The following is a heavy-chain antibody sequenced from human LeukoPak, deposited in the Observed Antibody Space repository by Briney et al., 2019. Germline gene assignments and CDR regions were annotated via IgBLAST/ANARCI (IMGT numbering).Heavy chain of an antibody. D-gene: IGHD6-13*01. CDR3: AKAPYSSSGFNYFDY. CDR2: ISGSGGST. CDR1: GFTFSSYA. V-gene: IGHV3-23*01. Sequence: PGGSLRLSCAASGFTFSSYAMSWVRQAPGKGLEWVSAISGSGGSTYYADSVKGRFTISRDNSKNTLYLQMNSLRAEDTAVYYCAKAPYSSSGFNYFDYWGQGTLVTVSS. J-gene: IGHJ4*02.